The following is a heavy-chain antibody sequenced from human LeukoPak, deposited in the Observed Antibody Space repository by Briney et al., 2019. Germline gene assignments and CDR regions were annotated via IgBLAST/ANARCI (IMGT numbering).Heavy chain of an antibody. D-gene: IGHD3-10*01. J-gene: IGHJ5*02. CDR1: GGSFSGYY. V-gene: IGHV4-34*01. CDR3: ARAITMVRGVISRTYNWFDP. Sequence: SETLSLTCAVYGGSFSGYYWSWIRQPPGKGLEWIGEINHSGSTNYNPSLKSRVTISVATSKNQFSLKLNSVTAADTAVYYCARAITMVRGVISRTYNWFDPWGQGTLVTVSS. CDR2: INHSGST.